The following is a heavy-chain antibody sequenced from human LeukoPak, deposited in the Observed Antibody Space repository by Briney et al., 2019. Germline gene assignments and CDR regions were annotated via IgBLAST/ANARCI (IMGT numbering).Heavy chain of an antibody. D-gene: IGHD3-10*01. V-gene: IGHV1-18*01. CDR3: ARNRTGTFDF. J-gene: IGHJ4*02. Sequence: ASVKVSCKASGYIFRDYVINWVRQAPGQGLDGMGLISGESYDTKYEQKLHDRVTMTTDTSPSTAYMELRSLRSDDTAVYYCARNRTGTFDFWGQGTLVTVSS. CDR1: GYIFRDYV. CDR2: ISGESYDT.